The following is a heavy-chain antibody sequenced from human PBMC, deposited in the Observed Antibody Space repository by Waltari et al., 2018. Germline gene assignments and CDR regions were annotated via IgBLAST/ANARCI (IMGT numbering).Heavy chain of an antibody. D-gene: IGHD3-16*01. CDR3: APNVWSSGSRNRGP. CDR2: FDPEDGET. Sequence: QVQLVQSGAGVKKPGASVKVSCKVSGYTLTELSMHWVRPAPGKGLEWMGGFDPEDGETIYAQKFQGRVTMTEDKSTDTADMELSSLRSEDTAVYYCAPNVWSSGSRNRGPWGQGTLVTVSS. J-gene: IGHJ5*02. CDR1: GYTLTELS. V-gene: IGHV1-24*01.